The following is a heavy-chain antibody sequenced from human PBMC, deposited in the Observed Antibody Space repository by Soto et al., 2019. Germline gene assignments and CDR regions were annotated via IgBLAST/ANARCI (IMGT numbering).Heavy chain of an antibody. V-gene: IGHV4-34*01. CDR3: ARGGGEAAAGSEYFQH. J-gene: IGHJ1*01. CDR2: INHSGST. Sequence: SETLSLTCAVYGGSFSGYYWSWIRQPPGKGLEWIGEINHSGSTNYNPSLKSRVTISVDTSKNQFSLKLSSVTAADTAAYYCARGGGEAAAGSEYFQHWGQGTLVTVSS. D-gene: IGHD6-13*01. CDR1: GGSFSGYY.